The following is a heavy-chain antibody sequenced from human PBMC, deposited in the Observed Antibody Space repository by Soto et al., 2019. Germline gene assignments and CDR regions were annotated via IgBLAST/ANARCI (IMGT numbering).Heavy chain of an antibody. V-gene: IGHV3-53*01. J-gene: IGHJ4*02. Sequence: PGGSLRLSCAASGFTVSSNYMSWVRQAPGKGLEWVSVIYSGGSTYYADSVKGRFTISRDNSKNTLYLQMNSLRAEDTAVYYCASARGYYDTSGYSGYYFDYWGQGTLVTVSS. D-gene: IGHD3-22*01. CDR2: IYSGGST. CDR1: GFTVSSNY. CDR3: ASARGYYDTSGYSGYYFDY.